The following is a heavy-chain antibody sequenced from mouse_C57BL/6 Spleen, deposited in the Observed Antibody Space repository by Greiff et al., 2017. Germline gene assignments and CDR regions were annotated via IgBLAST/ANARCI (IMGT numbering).Heavy chain of an antibody. CDR2: IYPSDSET. Sequence: VQLQQSGAELVRPGSSVKLSCKASGYTFTSYWMDWVKQRPGQGLEWIGNIYPSDSETHYNQKFKDKATLTVDKSSSTAYMQLSSLTSEDSAVYYCARETYGNFFDYWGQGTTLTVSS. J-gene: IGHJ2*01. CDR3: ARETYGNFFDY. V-gene: IGHV1-61*01. CDR1: GYTFTSYW. D-gene: IGHD2-1*01.